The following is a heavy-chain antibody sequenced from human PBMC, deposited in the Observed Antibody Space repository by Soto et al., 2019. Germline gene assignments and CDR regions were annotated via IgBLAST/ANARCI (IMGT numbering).Heavy chain of an antibody. V-gene: IGHV3-74*01. D-gene: IGHD2-21*02. CDR1: GFTFNYYW. J-gene: IGHJ4*02. Sequence: EVQLVESGGGLVQPGGSLRLSCVASGFTFNYYWMHWVRQAPGKGLVWVSRIQSDGSSPDYVDSVKGRFTISRDNAKNTLYLQMNNLSAEDTDVYYCARGGDPDYWGQGTLVTVSS. CDR2: IQSDGSSP. CDR3: ARGGDPDY.